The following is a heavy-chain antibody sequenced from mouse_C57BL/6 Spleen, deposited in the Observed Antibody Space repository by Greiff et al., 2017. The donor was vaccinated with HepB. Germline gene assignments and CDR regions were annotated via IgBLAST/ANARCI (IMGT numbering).Heavy chain of an antibody. Sequence: QVQLQQPGAELVRPGSSVKLSCKASGYTFTSYWMHWVKQRPIQGLEWIGNIDPSDSETHSNQKFKDKATLTVDKSTSTAYLQLSSLTSEDSAVYYCARTLGRLGAMDYWGQGTSVTVSS. CDR1: GYTFTSYW. J-gene: IGHJ4*01. CDR3: ARTLGRLGAMDY. D-gene: IGHD4-1*01. CDR2: IDPSDSET. V-gene: IGHV1-52*01.